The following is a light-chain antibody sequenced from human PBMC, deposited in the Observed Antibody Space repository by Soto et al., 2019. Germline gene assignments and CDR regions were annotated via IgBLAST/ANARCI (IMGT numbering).Light chain of an antibody. Sequence: QSALPQPASVSGSPGQSITISCTGTSSDVGGYNYVSWYQQHPGQAPKLMIYDVSNRPSGVSNRFSGSKSGNTASLTISGLQAEDEADYYCSSYTSSRDVVFGGGTQLTVL. CDR3: SSYTSSRDVV. CDR1: SSDVGGYNY. J-gene: IGLJ2*01. V-gene: IGLV2-14*01. CDR2: DVS.